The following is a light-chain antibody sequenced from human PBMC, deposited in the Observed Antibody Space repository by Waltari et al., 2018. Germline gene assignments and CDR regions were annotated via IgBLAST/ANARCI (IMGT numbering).Light chain of an antibody. V-gene: IGKV3-20*01. CDR1: QTVSSNF. J-gene: IGKJ4*01. CDR2: GAS. CDR3: QQYDSSPRT. Sequence: EIVLTQSPSTLSLSPGERATLSCRASQTVSSNFFAWYQQKPGQAPRLLMYGASNRAAGIPDSFSGSGSGTDFTLTISRLEPEDFAVYYCQQYDSSPRTFGGGTKVQIK.